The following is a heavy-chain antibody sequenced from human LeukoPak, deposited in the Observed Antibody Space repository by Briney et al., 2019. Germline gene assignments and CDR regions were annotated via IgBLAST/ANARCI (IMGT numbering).Heavy chain of an antibody. CDR2: ISYDGSNK. CDR3: AREYYYDSSGYYYLPGY. J-gene: IGHJ4*02. CDR1: GFTFSSYA. D-gene: IGHD3-22*01. V-gene: IGHV3-30-3*01. Sequence: GGSLRLSCAASGFTFSSYAMHWVRQAPGKGLEWVAVISYDGSNKYYADSVKGRFTISRDNSKNTLYLQMNSLRAEDTAVYYCAREYYYDSSGYYYLPGYWGQGTLVTVSS.